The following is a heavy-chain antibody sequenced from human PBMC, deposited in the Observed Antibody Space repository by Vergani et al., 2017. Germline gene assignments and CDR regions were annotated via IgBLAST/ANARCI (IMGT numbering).Heavy chain of an antibody. CDR2: IYYSGST. CDR1: GGSISSGSYY. D-gene: IGHD6-13*01. V-gene: IGHV4-39*07. Sequence: QVQLQESGPGLVKPSQTLSLTCTVSGGSISSGSYYWSWIRQTPGKGLEWIGSIYYSGSTYYNPSLESRVTMSVDTSKSQFSLKLNSVTAADTAVYYCARGSRAEGGSGPDKWGQGTLVTVSS. CDR3: ARGSRAEGGSGPDK. J-gene: IGHJ4*02.